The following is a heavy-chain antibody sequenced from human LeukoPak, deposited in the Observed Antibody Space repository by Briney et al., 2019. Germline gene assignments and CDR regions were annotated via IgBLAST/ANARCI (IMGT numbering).Heavy chain of an antibody. CDR2: IYYSGST. CDR1: GGSISSYY. J-gene: IGHJ5*02. Sequence: PSETLSLTCTVSGGSISSYYWSWIRQPPGKGLEWIGYIYYSGSTNYNPSLKSRVTISVDTSKNQFSLKLSSVTAADTAVYYCARALPHYCSSTSCPGWFDPWGQGTLVTVSS. V-gene: IGHV4-59*01. CDR3: ARALPHYCSSTSCPGWFDP. D-gene: IGHD2-2*01.